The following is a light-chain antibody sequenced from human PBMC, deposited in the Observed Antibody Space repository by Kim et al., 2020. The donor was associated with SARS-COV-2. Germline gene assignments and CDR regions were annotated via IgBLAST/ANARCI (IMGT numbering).Light chain of an antibody. CDR1: QSTNNY. CDR3: QQSYTTPIT. Sequence: ASVGNRITITCRASQSTNNYLNWYQQKSGKVPKPPIYAAFSLQSGVPSRFSGSGSGTDFTLTISSLQPEDFATYYCQQSYTTPITFGQGTRLEIK. V-gene: IGKV1-39*01. J-gene: IGKJ5*01. CDR2: AAF.